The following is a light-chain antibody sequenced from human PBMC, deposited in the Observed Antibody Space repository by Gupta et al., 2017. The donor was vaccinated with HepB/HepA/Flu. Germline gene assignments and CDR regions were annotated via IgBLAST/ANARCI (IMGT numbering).Light chain of an antibody. Sequence: EIVLTQSPGTLSLSPGERATLSCRASQRITSSYLSSYQQKPGQAPRLRNYGASSRAPGIPDRFSGSGSETDFTLTISGLAPEDFAVYYCQQYERSMLTCGGGTKLEIQ. CDR3: QQYERSMLT. V-gene: IGKV3-20*01. CDR1: QRITSSY. J-gene: IGKJ4*01. CDR2: GAS.